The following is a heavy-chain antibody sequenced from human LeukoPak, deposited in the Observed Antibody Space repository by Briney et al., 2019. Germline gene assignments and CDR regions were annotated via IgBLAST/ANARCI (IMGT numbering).Heavy chain of an antibody. V-gene: IGHV3-23*01. D-gene: IGHD6-13*01. J-gene: IGHJ2*01. CDR3: ARLSSSWSQDWYFDL. CDR2: ISGSGGST. CDR1: GFTVSSNY. Sequence: PGGSLRLSCAASGFTVSSNYMSWVRQAPGKGLEWVSAISGSGGSTYYADSVKGRFTISRDNSKNTLYLQMNSLRAEDTAVYYCARLSSSWSQDWYFDLWGRGTLVTVSS.